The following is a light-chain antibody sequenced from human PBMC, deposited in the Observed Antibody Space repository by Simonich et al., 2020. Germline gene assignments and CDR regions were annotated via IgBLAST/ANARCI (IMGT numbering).Light chain of an antibody. CDR2: AAS. Sequence: DIQMTQSPSSLSASVGDRVTITCRARQSTSSYLIWYQQKQGKAPKLLIYAASSLQSGVPSRFSGSGAGTDFTLTISSLQAEDVAVYYCQQYYSTPLTFGQGTKVEIK. J-gene: IGKJ1*01. V-gene: IGKV1-39*01. CDR1: QSTSSY. CDR3: QQYYSTPLT.